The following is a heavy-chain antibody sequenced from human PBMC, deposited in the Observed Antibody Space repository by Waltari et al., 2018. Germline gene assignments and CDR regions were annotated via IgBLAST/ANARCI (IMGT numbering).Heavy chain of an antibody. CDR1: GYTFTDSV. J-gene: IGHJ5*02. Sequence: QVQLVQSGAEVKKPGASVKVSCKASGYTFTDSVIAWVRHAPGPGLEWMVRTNPKSGATTYPQKLQGRITMTRDTSIGTAYMELGSVTSDDTALYYCARHIDSIRSAWGQGTLVTVSS. CDR2: TNPKSGAT. D-gene: IGHD2-21*01. CDR3: ARHIDSIRSA. V-gene: IGHV1-2*06.